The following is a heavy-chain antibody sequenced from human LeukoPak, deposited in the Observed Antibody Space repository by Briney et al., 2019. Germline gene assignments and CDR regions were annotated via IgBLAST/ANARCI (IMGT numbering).Heavy chain of an antibody. Sequence: SVKVSCKASGYTFTSYGISWVRQAPGQGLEWMGIINPTGGSTTYAQKFQGRVTMTRDTSTSTVYMELSSLRSDDTAVYYCARTAARRFDYWGQGTLVTVSS. V-gene: IGHV1-46*01. CDR1: GYTFTSYG. CDR3: ARTAARRFDY. J-gene: IGHJ4*02. CDR2: INPTGGST. D-gene: IGHD6-6*01.